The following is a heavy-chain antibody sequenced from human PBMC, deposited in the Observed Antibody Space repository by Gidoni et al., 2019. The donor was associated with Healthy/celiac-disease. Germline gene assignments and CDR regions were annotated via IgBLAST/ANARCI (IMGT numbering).Heavy chain of an antibody. CDR2: ISWNSGSI. J-gene: IGHJ4*02. Sequence: EVQLVESGGGLVQPGRSLSLSCAPSGFPFADYAMHWVRQAPGKGLEWVSGISWNSGSIGYADSVKGRFTISRDNAKNSLYLQMNSLRAEDTALYYCAKDTIGDGYNYFDYWGQGTLVTVSS. V-gene: IGHV3-9*01. D-gene: IGHD5-12*01. CDR1: GFPFADYA. CDR3: AKDTIGDGYNYFDY.